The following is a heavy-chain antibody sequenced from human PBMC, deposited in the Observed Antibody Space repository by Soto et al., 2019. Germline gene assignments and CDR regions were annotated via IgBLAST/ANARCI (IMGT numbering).Heavy chain of an antibody. V-gene: IGHV3-64*02. CDR1: GFTVSNYP. D-gene: IGHD3-16*01. CDR2: VSADGGTT. J-gene: IGHJ6*02. Sequence: EVHLVESGEGLVQPGGSQRLSCAASGFTVSNYPMHWVRQAPGKGLEYVSAVSADGGTTFYADSVRGRFTMSRDNLKNTLYLEMRSLRVEDMAVYYCARGLIPYGLDVWGQGTTVTVS. CDR3: ARGLIPYGLDV.